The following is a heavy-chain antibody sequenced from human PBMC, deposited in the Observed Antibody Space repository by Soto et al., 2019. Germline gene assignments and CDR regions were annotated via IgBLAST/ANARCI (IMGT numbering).Heavy chain of an antibody. J-gene: IGHJ3*02. CDR3: ARYRTASNAFDI. D-gene: IGHD2-21*02. CDR1: DGSISSSNYL. CDR2: IYYSGTT. V-gene: IGHV4-39*01. Sequence: PSETLSLTCSVSDGSISSSNYLWGWIRQPPGKGLEWIGNIYYSGTTSNNPSLKSRVTISIDTSKNQFSLNLSSVTAADTAVFYCARYRTASNAFDIWGPGTMVTVSS.